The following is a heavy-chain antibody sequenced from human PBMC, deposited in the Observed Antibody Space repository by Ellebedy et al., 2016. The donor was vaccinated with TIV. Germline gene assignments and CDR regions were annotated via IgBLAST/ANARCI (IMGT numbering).Heavy chain of an antibody. CDR2: ISGSGEYT. D-gene: IGHD3-9*01. CDR3: AKLGFDILTGSGGMDV. CDR1: GFTFSSYA. J-gene: IGHJ6*02. Sequence: GESLKISCAASGFTFSSYAMSWVRQAPGKGLDWVSLISGSGEYTYYADSVKGRLTISRDNSMDTLYLQMNSLGVGDTAVYYCAKLGFDILTGSGGMDVWGQGTTVTVSS. V-gene: IGHV3-23*01.